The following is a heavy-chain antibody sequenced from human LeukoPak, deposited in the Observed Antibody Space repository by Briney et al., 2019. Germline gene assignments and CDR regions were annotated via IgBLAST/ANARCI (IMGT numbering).Heavy chain of an antibody. D-gene: IGHD3-3*01. Sequence: PGGSLRLSCAASGFTFSSYSMNWVRQAPGKGLEWVSVIYSGGSTYYADSVKGRFTISRDNSKNTLYLQMNSLRAEDTAVYYCARAPSDFWSGYYYYYGMDVWGQGTTVTVSS. CDR3: ARAPSDFWSGYYYYYGMDV. CDR1: GFTFSSYS. J-gene: IGHJ6*02. CDR2: IYSGGST. V-gene: IGHV3-66*01.